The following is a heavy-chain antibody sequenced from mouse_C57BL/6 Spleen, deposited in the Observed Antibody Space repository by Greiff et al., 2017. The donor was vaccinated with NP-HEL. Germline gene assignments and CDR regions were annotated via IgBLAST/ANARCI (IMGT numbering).Heavy chain of an antibody. CDR3: ARGRGTTVVATGDY. J-gene: IGHJ2*01. CDR2: IYPGDGDT. V-gene: IGHV1-80*01. CDR1: GYAFSSYW. Sequence: VQLQQSGAELVKPGASVKISCKASGYAFSSYWMNWVKQRPGKGLEWIGQIYPGDGDTNYNGKFKGKATLTADKSSSTAYMQLSSLTSEDSAVYFCARGRGTTVVATGDYWGQGTTLTVSS. D-gene: IGHD1-1*01.